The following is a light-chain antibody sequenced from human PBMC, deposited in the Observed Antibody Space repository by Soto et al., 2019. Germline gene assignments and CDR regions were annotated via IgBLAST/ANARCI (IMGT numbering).Light chain of an antibody. V-gene: IGKV3-20*01. J-gene: IGKJ1*01. CDR1: QSVSSSY. CDR2: GAS. CDR3: QQYGSSQWT. Sequence: EVVLTQSPGTLSLSPGERATLSCRASQSVSSSYLAWFQQEPGQAPRLLIYGASSRPTGIPDRFTGRGSGTDFTLVISRLEPEDFAVYYCQQYGSSQWTFGQGTKVESK.